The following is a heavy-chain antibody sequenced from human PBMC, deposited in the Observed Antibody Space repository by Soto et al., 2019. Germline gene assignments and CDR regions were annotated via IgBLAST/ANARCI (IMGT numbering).Heavy chain of an antibody. V-gene: IGHV4-30-2*01. CDR1: GGSISSGGYS. J-gene: IGHJ6*02. Sequence: QLQLQESGSGLVKPSQTLSLTCAVSGGSISSGGYSWSWIRQPPGKGLEWIGYIYHSGTTYYNPSLKSRVTRSVDSAKNQFSLTLSSVTAADTAVYYCARAHYGDYGYGMDVWGQGTTVTVSS. CDR3: ARAHYGDYGYGMDV. CDR2: IYHSGTT. D-gene: IGHD4-17*01.